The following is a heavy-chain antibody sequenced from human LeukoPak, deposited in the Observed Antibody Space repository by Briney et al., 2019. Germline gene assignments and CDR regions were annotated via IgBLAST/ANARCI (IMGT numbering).Heavy chain of an antibody. V-gene: IGHV4-4*02. Sequence: SGTLSLTCAVSGGSISSSNWWSWVRQPPGKGLEWIGEIYHSGSTNYNPSLKSRVTISVDKSKNQFSLKLSSVTAADTPVYYCARVRRFYDYYMDVWGKGTTVTVSS. CDR2: IYHSGST. CDR3: ARVRRFYDYYMDV. J-gene: IGHJ6*03. CDR1: GGSISSSNW.